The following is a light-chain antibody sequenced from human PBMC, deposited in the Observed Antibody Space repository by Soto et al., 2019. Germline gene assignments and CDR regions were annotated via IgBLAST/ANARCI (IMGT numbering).Light chain of an antibody. CDR1: SSDVGGYNY. J-gene: IGLJ2*01. CDR3: QSYDSSLSGHVV. V-gene: IGLV2-14*01. CDR2: EVT. Sequence: QSVLTQPASVSGSPGQSITISCTGTSSDVGGYNYVSWYQQHPDKAPKLMIYEVTNRPSGVPDRFSGSKSGTSASLAITGLQADDEADYYCQSYDSSLSGHVVFGGGTKLTVL.